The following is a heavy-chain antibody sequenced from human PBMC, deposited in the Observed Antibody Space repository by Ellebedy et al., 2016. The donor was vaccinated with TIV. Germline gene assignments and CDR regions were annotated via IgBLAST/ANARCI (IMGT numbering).Heavy chain of an antibody. CDR3: ARRGDYLGDAFDI. D-gene: IGHD3-10*01. Sequence: GGSLRLXXAASGFTLSSHTMNWVRQAPGKGLEWVSSISSSTNYIYYADSVKGRFTISRDDATKSLSLQMNSLRDEDTAVYYCARRGDYLGDAFDIWGQGAMVIVSS. CDR1: GFTLSSHT. V-gene: IGHV3-21*01. J-gene: IGHJ3*02. CDR2: ISSSTNYI.